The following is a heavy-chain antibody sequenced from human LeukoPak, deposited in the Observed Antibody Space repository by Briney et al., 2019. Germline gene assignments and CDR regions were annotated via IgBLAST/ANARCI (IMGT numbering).Heavy chain of an antibody. CDR1: GFTFSSYA. D-gene: IGHD3-9*01. J-gene: IGHJ4*02. Sequence: PGGSLRLSCAASGFTFSSYAMHWVRQAPGKGLEWVAVISYDGSNKYYADSVKGRFTISRDNSKNTLYLQMNSLRAEDTAVYYCARGDYDILTGYYGYWGQGTLVTVSS. V-gene: IGHV3-30*04. CDR3: ARGDYDILTGYYGY. CDR2: ISYDGSNK.